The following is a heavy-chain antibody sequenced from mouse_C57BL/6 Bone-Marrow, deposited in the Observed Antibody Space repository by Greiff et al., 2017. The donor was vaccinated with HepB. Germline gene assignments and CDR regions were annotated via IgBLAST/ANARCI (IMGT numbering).Heavy chain of an antibody. J-gene: IGHJ1*03. V-gene: IGHV1-81*01. CDR2: IYPRSGNT. Sequence: QVHVKQSGAELARPGASVKLSCKASGYTFTSYGISWVKQRTGQGLEWIGEIYPRSGNTYYNEKFKGKATLTADKSSSTAYMELRSLTSEDSAVYFCARPYDYDDPYWYFDVWGTGTTVTVSS. D-gene: IGHD2-4*01. CDR3: ARPYDYDDPYWYFDV. CDR1: GYTFTSYG.